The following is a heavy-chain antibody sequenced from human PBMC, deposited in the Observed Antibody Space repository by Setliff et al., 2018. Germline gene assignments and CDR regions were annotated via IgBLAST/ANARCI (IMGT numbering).Heavy chain of an antibody. D-gene: IGHD3-9*01. CDR3: ARHALSFDSAWDV. CDR1: GYSISGYF. Sequence: SETLSLTCIVSGYSISGYFWSWIRQAPGKGLEWIRHIQKRGSTTTKYNPSLKRRVTISLDTSKNQFSLNLNSATAADTAVYYCARHALSFDSAWDVWGKGTTVTVSS. CDR2: IQKRGSTTT. J-gene: IGHJ6*04. V-gene: IGHV4-59*08.